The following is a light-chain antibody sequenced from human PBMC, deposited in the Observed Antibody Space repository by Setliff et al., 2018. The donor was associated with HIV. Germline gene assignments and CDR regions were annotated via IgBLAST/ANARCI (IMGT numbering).Light chain of an antibody. J-gene: IGLJ1*01. CDR1: SSDAGGYKY. V-gene: IGLV2-8*01. CDR3: TSYTGSNNFGV. Sequence: QSALTQPPSASGSPGQSVTISCTGTSSDAGGYKYVSWYQQHPGKTPKLMIYEVSKRPSGVPDLFSGSKSGNTASLPVSGLQAEAEADYYCTSYTGSNNFGVFGTGTKGTVL. CDR2: EVS.